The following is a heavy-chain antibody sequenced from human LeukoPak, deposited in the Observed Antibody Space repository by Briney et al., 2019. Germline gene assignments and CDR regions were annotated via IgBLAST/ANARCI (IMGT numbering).Heavy chain of an antibody. D-gene: IGHD6-6*01. CDR2: IIPIFGTA. J-gene: IGHJ3*02. CDR3: ARDSRVDAFDI. Sequence: SSVEASCKASGGTFSSYAISWVRQAPGQGLEWMGRIIPIFGTANYAQKFQGRVTITTDESTSTAYMELSSLRSEDTAVYYCARDSRVDAFDIWGQGTMVTVSS. CDR1: GGTFSSYA. V-gene: IGHV1-69*05.